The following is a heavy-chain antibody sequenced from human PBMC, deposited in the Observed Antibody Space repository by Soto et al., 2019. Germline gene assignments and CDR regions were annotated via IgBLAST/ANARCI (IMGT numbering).Heavy chain of an antibody. D-gene: IGHD3-10*01. J-gene: IGHJ4*02. CDR2: LNQDGSEK. CDR1: GFTFSSYW. V-gene: IGHV3-7*01. Sequence: EVQLVESGGGLVQPGGSLRLSCAASGFTFSSYWMSWVRQAPGKGLEWVANLNQDGSEKNYVDSVKGRFTISRDNAKNSWVRQRNSLRAEDTGVYYCATDTGSSTFACCRQGALVTVSS. CDR3: ATDTGSSTFAC.